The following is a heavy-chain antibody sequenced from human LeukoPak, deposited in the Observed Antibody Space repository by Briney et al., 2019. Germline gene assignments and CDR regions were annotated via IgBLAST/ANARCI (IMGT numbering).Heavy chain of an antibody. CDR1: GASISGGTYY. J-gene: IGHJ4*02. CDR3: ARRGGSGKAFDY. D-gene: IGHD1-26*01. V-gene: IGHV4-39*01. Sequence: SETLSLTCSVSGASISGGTYYWGWIRQPPGKGLEWIGSIYYTGSTYDNPSLKRRVTISVDTSKNQFSLKLSSVTAADTAVYCCARRGGSGKAFDYWGQGTMVTVSS. CDR2: IYYTGST.